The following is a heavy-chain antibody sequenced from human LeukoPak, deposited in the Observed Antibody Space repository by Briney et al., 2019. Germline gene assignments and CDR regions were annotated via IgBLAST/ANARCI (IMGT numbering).Heavy chain of an antibody. CDR2: IKSDGTRT. V-gene: IGHV3-74*01. J-gene: IGHJ4*02. CDR3: ARELPFDY. Sequence: GGSLRLSCAASGFTFSTYWMHWVRQAPGKGVVWVSRIKSDGTRTDYAGSVKGRFTISRDNAKNTLYLQMNNLRAEDTAVYYCARELPFDYWGQGTLVTVSA. CDR1: GFTFSTYW.